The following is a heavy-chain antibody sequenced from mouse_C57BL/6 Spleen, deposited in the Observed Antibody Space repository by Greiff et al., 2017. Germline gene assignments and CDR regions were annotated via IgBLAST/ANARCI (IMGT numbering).Heavy chain of an antibody. V-gene: IGHV1-52*01. J-gene: IGHJ4*01. CDR2: IDPSDSET. Sequence: VQLQQPGAELVRPGSSVKLSCKASGYTFTSYWMHWVKQRPIQGLEWIGNIDPSDSETHYNQKFKDKATLTVDKSSSTAYMQLSSLTSEDSAVYYCARSYYYGSSNYAMDYWGQGTSVTVSS. CDR1: GYTFTSYW. CDR3: ARSYYYGSSNYAMDY. D-gene: IGHD1-1*01.